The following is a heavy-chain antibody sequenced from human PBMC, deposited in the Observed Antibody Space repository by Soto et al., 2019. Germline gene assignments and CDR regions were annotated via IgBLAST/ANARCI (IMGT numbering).Heavy chain of an antibody. CDR2: INPATGNT. D-gene: IGHD2-2*01. J-gene: IGHJ5*02. CDR3: VRRYQSAGWLEP. V-gene: IGHV1-3*01. CDR1: GYSFATYA. Sequence: QVQLVQSGAEVKKPGTSVKVSCKASGYSFATYAIHWVRQAPGQGLEWMGWINPATGNTEYSDKFQDRVTFTRDTSATTAYMELRGLRSEDTAVYYSVRRYQSAGWLEPWGQGTLVNVSS.